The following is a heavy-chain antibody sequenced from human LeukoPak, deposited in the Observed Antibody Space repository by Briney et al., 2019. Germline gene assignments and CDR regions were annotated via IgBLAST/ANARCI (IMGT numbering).Heavy chain of an antibody. J-gene: IGHJ6*03. Sequence: GGSLRLSCAASGFTFSSYWMHWVRQAPGKGLEWVAVISYDGSNKYYADSVKGRFTISRDNSKNTLYLQMNSLRAEDAAVYYCAKDRIAVAGTYYYMDVWGKGTTVTVSS. D-gene: IGHD6-19*01. V-gene: IGHV3-30*18. CDR2: ISYDGSNK. CDR1: GFTFSSYW. CDR3: AKDRIAVAGTYYYMDV.